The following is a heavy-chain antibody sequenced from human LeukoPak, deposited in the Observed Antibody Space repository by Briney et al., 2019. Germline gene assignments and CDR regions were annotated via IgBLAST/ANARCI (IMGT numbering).Heavy chain of an antibody. D-gene: IGHD2-15*01. V-gene: IGHV3-23*01. Sequence: GGSLRLSCAASGFTFSYHWMTWVRQAPGKGLEWVSAISGSGGSTYYADSVKGRFTISRDNSKNTLYLQMNSLRAEDTAVYYCAKDHVVAPFDYWGQGTLVTVSS. J-gene: IGHJ4*02. CDR2: ISGSGGST. CDR1: GFTFSYHW. CDR3: AKDHVVAPFDY.